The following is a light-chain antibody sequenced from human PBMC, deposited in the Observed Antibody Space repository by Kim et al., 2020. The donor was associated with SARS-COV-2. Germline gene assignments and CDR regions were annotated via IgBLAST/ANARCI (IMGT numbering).Light chain of an antibody. J-gene: IGKJ1*01. V-gene: IGKV1-39*01. CDR2: AAS. Sequence: DIQMTQSPSSLSASVGDRVTITCRRSQSISSYLNWYQQKPGKAPKFLISAASNLQSGVPSRFSGSGSGTDFTLTITSLQPEDFATYFCQQSNSTPSTFGQGTKVDIK. CDR3: QQSNSTPST. CDR1: QSISSY.